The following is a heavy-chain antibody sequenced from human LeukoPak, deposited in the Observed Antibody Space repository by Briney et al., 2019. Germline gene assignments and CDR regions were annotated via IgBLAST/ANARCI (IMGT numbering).Heavy chain of an antibody. CDR1: GDSISSYY. Sequence: PSETLSLTCSVSGDSISSYYWSWIRQPPGKGLEWIGYIYYSGSTNYNPSLKSRVTISVDTSKNQFSLKLSSVTAADTAVYYCARGTYDSSGYLEGFDYWGQGTLVTVSS. CDR2: IYYSGST. V-gene: IGHV4-59*01. D-gene: IGHD3-22*01. CDR3: ARGTYDSSGYLEGFDY. J-gene: IGHJ4*02.